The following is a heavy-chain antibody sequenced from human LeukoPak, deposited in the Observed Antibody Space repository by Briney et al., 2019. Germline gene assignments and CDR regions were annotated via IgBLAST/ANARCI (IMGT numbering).Heavy chain of an antibody. J-gene: IGHJ4*02. CDR3: ATRHWSGYHYCFDY. CDR2: FDPEDGET. CDR1: GYTVTELS. Sequence: ASLNLSSKVSGYTVTELSMHWVPQAPGNRREWLRGFDPEDGETIYAQKFQGRVTMTEHTSTDAAYMELRSLSSEATAVYYCATRHWSGYHYCFDYCGQGTLVTVSS. D-gene: IGHD3-3*01. V-gene: IGHV1-24*01.